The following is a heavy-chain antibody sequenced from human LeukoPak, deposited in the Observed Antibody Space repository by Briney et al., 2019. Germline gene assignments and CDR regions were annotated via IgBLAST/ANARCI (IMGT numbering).Heavy chain of an antibody. J-gene: IGHJ4*02. V-gene: IGHV3-21*01. CDR3: ARTTVTTVPY. Sequence: GGSLRLSCAASGFTFSSYSVNWVRQAPGKGLEWVSSISSSSSYIYYADSVKGRFTISRDNAKNSLYLQMNSLRAEDTAAYYCARTTVTTVPYWGQGTLVTVSS. CDR2: ISSSSSYI. CDR1: GFTFSSYS. D-gene: IGHD4-17*01.